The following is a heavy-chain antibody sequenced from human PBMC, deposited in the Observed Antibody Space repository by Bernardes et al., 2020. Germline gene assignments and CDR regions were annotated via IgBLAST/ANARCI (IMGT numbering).Heavy chain of an antibody. J-gene: IGHJ3*02. CDR3: ARAFENYYDRSGNYYSDAFDI. D-gene: IGHD3-22*01. Sequence: ASMKVSCKVSGYSFTSYGLSWVRQAPGQGLEWMGWISAFNGNTNYAQKVQDRVTLTADTSTSTVYMEVRSLRSDDTAVYYCARAFENYYDRSGNYYSDAFDIWGQGTMVTVSP. V-gene: IGHV1-18*01. CDR2: ISAFNGNT. CDR1: GYSFTSYG.